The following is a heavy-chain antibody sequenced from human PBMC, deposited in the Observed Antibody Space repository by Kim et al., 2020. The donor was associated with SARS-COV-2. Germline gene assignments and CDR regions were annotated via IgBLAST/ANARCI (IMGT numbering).Heavy chain of an antibody. D-gene: IGHD6-6*01. CDR3: QYSSSSQDY. J-gene: IGHJ4*02. CDR2: GIA. V-gene: IGHV1-69*02. Sequence: GIANYTQKFQGRVTITADKSTSTAYMELSSLRSEDTAVYYCQYSSSSQDYWGQGTLVTVSS.